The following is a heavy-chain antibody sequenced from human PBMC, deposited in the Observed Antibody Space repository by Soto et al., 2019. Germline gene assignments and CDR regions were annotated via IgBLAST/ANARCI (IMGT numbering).Heavy chain of an antibody. V-gene: IGHV3-66*01. CDR2: IYSGGSA. D-gene: IGHD5-18*01. J-gene: IGHJ4*02. CDR1: GFTVSSTY. CDR3: ARDFGDTAMEAFDY. Sequence: EVHLVESGGGLVQPGGSLRVSCAASGFTVSSTYMSWVRQAPGKGLEWVSVIYSGGSAFYAESVKGRFTISRDNSKNTLYLQMNSLRAEDTAVYYCARDFGDTAMEAFDYWGQGTLVTVSS.